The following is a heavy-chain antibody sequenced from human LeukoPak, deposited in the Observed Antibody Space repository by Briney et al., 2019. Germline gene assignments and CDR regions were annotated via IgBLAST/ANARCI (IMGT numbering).Heavy chain of an antibody. CDR3: ARGAGSSGWYHYYGMDV. D-gene: IGHD6-19*01. V-gene: IGHV1-46*01. CDR1: GYTFTSYY. CDR2: INPSGGYT. Sequence: GASVKVSCKASGYTFTSYYIHWVRQAPGQGLEWMGKINPSGGYTSNAQKFQGRVTMTRDTPTSTVYMEVSSLTSEDTGVYYCARGAGSSGWYHYYGMDVWGQGTTVTVSS. J-gene: IGHJ6*02.